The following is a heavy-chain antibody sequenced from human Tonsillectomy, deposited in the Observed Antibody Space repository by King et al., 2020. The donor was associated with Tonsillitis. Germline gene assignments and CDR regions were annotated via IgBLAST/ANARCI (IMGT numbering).Heavy chain of an antibody. V-gene: IGHV3-23*04. CDR2: ISGRDTRT. Sequence: VQLVESGGGLVQPGGSLRLSCEASGFAFSTYSMSWVRQAPGKGPEWVSAISGRDTRTFYADSVNGRVTISRDNSKNTVYLQMSSLRAEDTAVYYCAKESPYSGNYRCYYFDYWGQGTLVTVSS. CDR3: AKESPYSGNYRCYYFDY. D-gene: IGHD1-26*01. J-gene: IGHJ4*02. CDR1: GFAFSTYS.